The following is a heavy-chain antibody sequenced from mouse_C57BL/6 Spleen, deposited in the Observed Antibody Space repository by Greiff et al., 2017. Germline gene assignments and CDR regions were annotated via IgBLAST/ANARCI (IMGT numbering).Heavy chain of an antibody. Sequence: QVQLQQSGAELARPGASVKMSCKASGYTFTSYTMHWVKQRPGQGLEWIGYINPSSGYTKYNQKFKDKATLTADKSSSTAYMQLSSLTSEDSAVYYCASEDYGSSYEDFDYWGKGTTLTVSS. D-gene: IGHD1-1*01. CDR1: GYTFTSYT. V-gene: IGHV1-4*01. CDR2: INPSSGYT. J-gene: IGHJ2*01. CDR3: ASEDYGSSYEDFDY.